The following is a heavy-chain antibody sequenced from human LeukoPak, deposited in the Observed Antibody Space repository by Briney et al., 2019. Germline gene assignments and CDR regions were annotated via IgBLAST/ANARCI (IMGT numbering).Heavy chain of an antibody. Sequence: GGSLRLSCAASGFTLSSYAMHWVRQAPGKGLEWVAVMSYDGSNKFYADSVKGRFTISRDNSKNTLYLQMNSLRAEDTAVYYCASPGGDYEFTPFNYWGQGSLVTVSS. D-gene: IGHD4-17*01. CDR3: ASPGGDYEFTPFNY. CDR1: GFTLSSYA. J-gene: IGHJ4*02. CDR2: MSYDGSNK. V-gene: IGHV3-30-3*01.